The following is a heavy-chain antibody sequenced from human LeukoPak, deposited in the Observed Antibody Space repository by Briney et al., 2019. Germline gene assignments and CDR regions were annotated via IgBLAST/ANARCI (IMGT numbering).Heavy chain of an antibody. Sequence: GRSLRLSCAASGFTFNDHAMYWVRQAPGKGLEWVSGINWNSDNIGYADSVKDRFTISRDDAKNSLFLQMNSLRTEDTALYYCARASYYYDTTGLGAVDIWGQGTMVTVSS. J-gene: IGHJ3*02. CDR2: INWNSDNI. V-gene: IGHV3-9*01. CDR3: ARASYYYDTTGLGAVDI. CDR1: GFTFNDHA. D-gene: IGHD3-22*01.